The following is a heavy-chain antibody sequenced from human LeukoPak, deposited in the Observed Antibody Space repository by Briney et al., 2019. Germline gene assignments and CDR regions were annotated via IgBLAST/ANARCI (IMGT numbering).Heavy chain of an antibody. V-gene: IGHV4-4*07. CDR2: IYTSGST. Sequence: SETLSLTCTVSGGSISSYYWNRIRQPAGKGLEWIGRIYTSGSTNYNPSLKSRVTMSVDTSKNQFSLKLSSVTAADTAVYYCARRYSGSLGDAFDIWGQGTMVTVSS. J-gene: IGHJ3*02. CDR3: ARRYSGSLGDAFDI. CDR1: GGSISSYY. D-gene: IGHD1-26*01.